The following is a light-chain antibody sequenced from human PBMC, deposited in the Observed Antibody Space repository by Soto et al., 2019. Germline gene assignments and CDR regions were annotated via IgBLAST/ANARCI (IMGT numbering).Light chain of an antibody. Sequence: DIQMTQSPSSVSASVGDRVTITCRASQAISNWLAWYQQEPGKAPKVLIYGASSLQSGVPSRFSGSGSGTDFSLTISSLYPEDFATYYCQQAYNFPWTFGQGTKVEIK. J-gene: IGKJ1*01. CDR2: GAS. CDR3: QQAYNFPWT. V-gene: IGKV1-12*01. CDR1: QAISNW.